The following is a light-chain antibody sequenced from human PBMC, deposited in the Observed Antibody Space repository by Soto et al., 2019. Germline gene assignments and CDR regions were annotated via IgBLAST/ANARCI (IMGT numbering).Light chain of an antibody. V-gene: IGLV1-51*01. CDR1: SSNIGSNY. Sequence: QSVLTQPPSVSAAPGQKVTISCSGSSSNIGSNYVSWYQHLPGTDPKLLIYDSNKLPSGIPDRFSGSKSGTSATLGITGLQTGDEAHYYCGTWDSSLSAVVFGGGTKVTVL. CDR3: GTWDSSLSAVV. J-gene: IGLJ2*01. CDR2: DSN.